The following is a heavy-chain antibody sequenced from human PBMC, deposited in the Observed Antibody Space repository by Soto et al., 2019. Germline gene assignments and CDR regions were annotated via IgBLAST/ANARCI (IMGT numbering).Heavy chain of an antibody. CDR2: IYTSGST. D-gene: IGHD2-2*01. J-gene: IGHJ6*02. V-gene: IGHV4-4*07. CDR1: GGSISSYY. CDR3: ASSARGFYCSSTSCYGYGMDV. Sequence: SETLSLTCTVSGGSISSYYWSWIRQPAGKGLEWIGRIYTSGSTNYNPSLKSRVTMSVDTSKNQFSLKLSYVTAADTAVYYCASSARGFYCSSTSCYGYGMDVWGQGTTVTVSS.